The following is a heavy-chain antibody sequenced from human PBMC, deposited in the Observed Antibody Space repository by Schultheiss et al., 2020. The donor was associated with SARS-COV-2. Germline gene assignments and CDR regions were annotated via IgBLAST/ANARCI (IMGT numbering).Heavy chain of an antibody. CDR1: GFTFSSYG. CDR3: ARDYSSSLYYGMDV. Sequence: GGSLRLSCAASGFTFSSYGMHWVRQAPGKGLEWVSGISWNSGSIGYADSVKGRFTISRDNSKNTLYLQMNSLRAEDTAVYYCARDYSSSLYYGMDVWGQGTTVTVSS. V-gene: IGHV3-9*01. D-gene: IGHD6-13*01. CDR2: ISWNSGSI. J-gene: IGHJ6*02.